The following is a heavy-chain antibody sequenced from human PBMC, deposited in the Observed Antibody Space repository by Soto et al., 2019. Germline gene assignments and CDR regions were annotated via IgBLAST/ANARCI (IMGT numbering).Heavy chain of an antibody. CDR2: IYYTGST. Sequence: PSETLSLTCTVSGGSISSSSYCWGWIRQPPGKGLEWIGSIYYTGSTYHNPSLKSRVTMSVDTSKNQFSLNLSSVTAADTAVYFCARRGHSYGTGNFDYWGQGTLVTVSS. D-gene: IGHD5-18*01. J-gene: IGHJ4*02. CDR3: ARRGHSYGTGNFDY. CDR1: GGSISSSSYC. V-gene: IGHV4-39*01.